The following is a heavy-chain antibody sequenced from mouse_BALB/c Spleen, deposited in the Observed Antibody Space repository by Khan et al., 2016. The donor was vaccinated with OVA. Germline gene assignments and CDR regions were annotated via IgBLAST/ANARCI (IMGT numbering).Heavy chain of an antibody. Sequence: DVVLVESGPGLVKPSQSLSLTCTVTGYSITSGYGWNWIRQFPGNKLEWMGYLSYSGSTNYNPSLQSRISITRDTAKNQYFLQLNSVTTEDTATYYCARTARIKYWGQGTTLTVSS. J-gene: IGHJ2*01. D-gene: IGHD1-2*01. CDR2: LSYSGST. V-gene: IGHV3-2*02. CDR1: GYSITSGYG. CDR3: ARTARIKY.